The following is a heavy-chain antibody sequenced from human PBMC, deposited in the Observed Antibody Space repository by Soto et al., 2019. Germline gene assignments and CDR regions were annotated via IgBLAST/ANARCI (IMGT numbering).Heavy chain of an antibody. Sequence: QVQLVQSGAGVKKPGSSVKVSCKASGGTFSSYPITWVRQAPGQGLEWMGGTFPIFDRGNYAQKFQGRLTITTDKSTNTAYMELSSLRSEDTAVYYCARRNTSGYLRYFDSWGQGTLVTVSS. CDR1: GGTFSSYP. CDR3: ARRNTSGYLRYFDS. V-gene: IGHV1-69*06. CDR2: TFPIFDRG. D-gene: IGHD3-22*01. J-gene: IGHJ4*02.